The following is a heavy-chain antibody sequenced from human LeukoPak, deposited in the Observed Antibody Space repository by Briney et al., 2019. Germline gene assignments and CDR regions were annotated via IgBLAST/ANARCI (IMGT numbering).Heavy chain of an antibody. V-gene: IGHV3-64*01. CDR3: ARGADRVVSNFDI. CDR2: ISSNGGST. D-gene: IGHD5/OR15-5a*01. CDR1: GFTFSSYW. Sequence: GGSLRLSCAASGFTFSSYWMSWVRQAPGKGLEYVSAISSNGGSTYYANSVKGRFTISRDNSKNTLYLQMGSLRAEDMAVYYCARGADRVVSNFDIWGQGTMVTVSS. J-gene: IGHJ3*02.